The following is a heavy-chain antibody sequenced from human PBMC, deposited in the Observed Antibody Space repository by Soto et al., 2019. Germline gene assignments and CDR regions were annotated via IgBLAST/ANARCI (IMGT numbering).Heavy chain of an antibody. CDR2: IYYSGST. CDR1: GGSISSGGYY. D-gene: IGHD5-18*01. CDR3: ARDGYSYGYLY. J-gene: IGHJ4*02. V-gene: IGHV4-31*11. Sequence: SETLSLTCAVSGGSISSGGYYWSWIRQHPGKGLEWIGYIYYSGSTYHNPSLKSRVTISVDTSKNQFSLKLSSVTAADTAVYYCARDGYSYGYLYWGQGTLVTVSS.